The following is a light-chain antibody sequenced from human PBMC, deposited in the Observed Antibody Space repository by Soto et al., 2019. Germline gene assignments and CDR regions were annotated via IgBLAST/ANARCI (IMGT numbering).Light chain of an antibody. CDR3: SAWDDGLNSAV. CDR2: DDD. V-gene: IGLV1-36*01. Sequence: QSVLTQPPSVSEAPRQRVTISCSGSYSNIGNNGLNWYQQLPGQAPKLLIYDDDLLPSGISDRLSGSKSGTSASLAISGLQSDDEADYYCSAWDDGLNSAVFCGGTKVAVL. CDR1: YSNIGNNG. J-gene: IGLJ3*02.